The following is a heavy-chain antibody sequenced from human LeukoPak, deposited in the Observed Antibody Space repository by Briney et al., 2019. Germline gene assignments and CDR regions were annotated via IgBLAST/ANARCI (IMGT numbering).Heavy chain of an antibody. V-gene: IGHV1-69*05. J-gene: IGHJ5*02. Sequence: SVKVSCKASRGTFSSYAIMWVRQAPGQELEWMGGIIPILGTANNAQKFQGRVTITTDESTSTAYMELSSLRSEDTAVYSCARVYAMGPAAISWFDPWGQGTLVTVSS. CDR1: RGTFSSYA. CDR3: ARVYAMGPAAISWFDP. CDR2: IIPILGTA. D-gene: IGHD2-2*02.